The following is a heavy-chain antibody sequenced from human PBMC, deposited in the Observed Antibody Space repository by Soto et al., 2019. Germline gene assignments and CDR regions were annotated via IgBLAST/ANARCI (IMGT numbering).Heavy chain of an antibody. CDR2: ISGSGAST. J-gene: IGHJ4*02. Sequence: GGSLRLSCVASGFTFNKYALAWVRQAPGKGLEWVSAISGSGASTYDADSVKGRFTISRDNSNNTLYLQMNSLRAEDTAVYYCAMTPRVITVITSFDHWGQGTPVTGSS. D-gene: IGHD3-16*01. CDR1: GFTFNKYA. V-gene: IGHV3-23*01. CDR3: AMTPRVITVITSFDH.